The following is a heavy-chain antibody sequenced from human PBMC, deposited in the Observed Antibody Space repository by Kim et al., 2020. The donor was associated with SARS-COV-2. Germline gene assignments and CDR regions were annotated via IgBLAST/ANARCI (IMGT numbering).Heavy chain of an antibody. D-gene: IGHD3-10*01. CDR1: GGTFSSYA. CDR3: ARGNGSGSYYPGLYHYYYGMDV. J-gene: IGHJ6*02. V-gene: IGHV1-69*13. Sequence: SVKVSCKASGGTFSSYAISWVRQAPGQGLEWMGGIIPIFGTANYAQKFQGRVTITADESTSTAYMELSSLRSEDTAVYYCARGNGSGSYYPGLYHYYYGMDVWGQGTTVTVSS. CDR2: IIPIFGTA.